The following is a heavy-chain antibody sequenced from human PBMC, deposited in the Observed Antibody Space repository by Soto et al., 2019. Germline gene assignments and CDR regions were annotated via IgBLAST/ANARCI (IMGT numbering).Heavy chain of an antibody. CDR2: ISSNGGST. Sequence: GGSLRLSCAASGFTFSSYAMHWVRQAPGKGLEYVSAISSNGGSTYYANSVKGRFTISRDNSKNTLYLQMGSLRAEDMAVYYCAREFRWVVAARRWYYYMDVWGKGTTVTVSS. D-gene: IGHD6-6*01. J-gene: IGHJ6*03. CDR3: AREFRWVVAARRWYYYMDV. V-gene: IGHV3-64*01. CDR1: GFTFSSYA.